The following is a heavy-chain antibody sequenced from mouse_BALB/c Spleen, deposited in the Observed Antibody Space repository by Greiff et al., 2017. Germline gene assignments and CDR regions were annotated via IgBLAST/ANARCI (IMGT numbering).Heavy chain of an antibody. CDR2: IRLKSNNYAT. J-gene: IGHJ4*01. CDR1: GFTFSNYW. V-gene: IGHV6-6*02. D-gene: IGHD4-1*02. CDR3: TSTDPYAMDY. Sequence: DVMLVESGGGLVQPGGSMKLSCVASGFTFSNYWMNWVRQSPEKGLEWVAEIRLKSNNYATHYAESVKGRFTISREDSKSSVYLQMNNLRAEDTGIYYCTSTDPYAMDYWGQGTSVTVSS.